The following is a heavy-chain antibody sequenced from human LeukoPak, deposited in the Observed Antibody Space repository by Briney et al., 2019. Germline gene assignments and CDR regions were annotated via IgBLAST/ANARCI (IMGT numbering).Heavy chain of an antibody. CDR1: GGSISSYY. Sequence: SETLSLTCTDSGGSISSYYWSWIRQPPGKGLEWIGYIYYSGSTTYNPSLESRVTMSVDTSNNQFSLKLSSVTAADTAVYYCARRYYNSWFFDYWGQGALVTVSS. CDR3: ARRYYNSWFFDY. CDR2: IYYSGST. D-gene: IGHD6-13*01. V-gene: IGHV4-59*08. J-gene: IGHJ4*02.